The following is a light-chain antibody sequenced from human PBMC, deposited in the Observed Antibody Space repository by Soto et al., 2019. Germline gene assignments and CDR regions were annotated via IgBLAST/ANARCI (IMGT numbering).Light chain of an antibody. CDR2: GAS. CDR1: ESMSNC. J-gene: IGKJ1*01. Sequence: IQMTQSPSSLSASVGDRVTITCRASESMSNCLAWYQQKPGKAPKLLISGASSLQSGVPSRFSGSASGTEFTLTISSLQPDDIATYYCQQCHRYLTFGQGTKVDI. CDR3: QQCHRYLT. V-gene: IGKV1-5*01.